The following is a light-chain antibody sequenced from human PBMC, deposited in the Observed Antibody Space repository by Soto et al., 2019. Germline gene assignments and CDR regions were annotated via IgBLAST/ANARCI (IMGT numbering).Light chain of an antibody. CDR3: SLYTSTSTFV. CDR2: EVS. V-gene: IGLV2-18*01. J-gene: IGLJ1*01. Sequence: QSVLTQPASVSGSPGQSITISCTGTSSDVGNYNLVSWYQQSPGTAPKLMIYEVSNRPSGVSDRFSGSKSGNTASLTISGLQAEDEADYYCSLYTSTSTFVFGTGTKLTVL. CDR1: SSDVGNYNL.